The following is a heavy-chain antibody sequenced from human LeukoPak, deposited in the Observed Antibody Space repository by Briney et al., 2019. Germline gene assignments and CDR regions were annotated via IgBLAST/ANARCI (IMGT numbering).Heavy chain of an antibody. V-gene: IGHV4-31*03. D-gene: IGHD3-22*01. CDR2: IYYSGST. CDR3: ARCVHYDSSGYALYYFDY. J-gene: IGHJ4*02. CDR1: GGSISSCGYY. Sequence: TLSLTCTVSGGSISSCGYYWSWIRQHPGKGLKWIGYIYYSGSTYYNPSFKSRVTISVDTSKNQFSLKLSSVTAADTAVYYCARCVHYDSSGYALYYFDYWGQGTLVTVSS.